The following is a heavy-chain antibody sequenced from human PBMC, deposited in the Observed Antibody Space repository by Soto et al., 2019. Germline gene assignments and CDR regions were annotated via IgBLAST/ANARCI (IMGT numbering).Heavy chain of an antibody. CDR1: GFTLSRYA. Sequence: QLLESGGGLIQPGGSLRLSCAASGFTLSRYAMSWVRQAPGKGLEWVSAISGSGGSTKYADSVKGRFTIFRDNSKNALYLQMNSLRAEDTALYYCAKERGFSPYTIFGVVIAGRTEYNWFDPWGQGTLVTVSS. CDR3: AKERGFSPYTIFGVVIAGRTEYNWFDP. CDR2: ISGSGGST. D-gene: IGHD3-3*01. J-gene: IGHJ5*02. V-gene: IGHV3-23*01.